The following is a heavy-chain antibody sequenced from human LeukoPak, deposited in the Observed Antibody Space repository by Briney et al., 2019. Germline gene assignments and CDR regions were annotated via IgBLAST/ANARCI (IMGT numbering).Heavy chain of an antibody. CDR1: GGSISSYY. CDR3: ARGEGGHYYDSSGYLFDY. V-gene: IGHV4-59*08. CDR2: IYCSGST. J-gene: IGHJ4*02. D-gene: IGHD3-22*01. Sequence: SETLSLTCTVSGGSISSYYWSWIRQPPGKGLEWIGYIYCSGSTNYNPSLKSRVTISVDTSKNQFSLKLSSVTAADTAVYYCARGEGGHYYDSSGYLFDYWGQGTLVTVSS.